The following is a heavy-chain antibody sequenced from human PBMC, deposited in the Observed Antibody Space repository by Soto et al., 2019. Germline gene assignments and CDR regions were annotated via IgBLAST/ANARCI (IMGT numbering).Heavy chain of an antibody. CDR1: GFTFSSYA. Sequence: PGGSLRLSCAASGFTFSSYAMHWVRQAPGKGLEWVAVISYDGSNKYYADSVKGRFTISRDNSKNTLYLQMNSLRAEDTAVYYCARDPRYCISTSCSPDGWFDPWGQGTLVTVS. V-gene: IGHV3-30-3*01. J-gene: IGHJ5*02. CDR2: ISYDGSNK. D-gene: IGHD2-2*01. CDR3: ARDPRYCISTSCSPDGWFDP.